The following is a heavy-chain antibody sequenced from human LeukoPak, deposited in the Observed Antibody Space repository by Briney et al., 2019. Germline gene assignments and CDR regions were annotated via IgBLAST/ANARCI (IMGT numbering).Heavy chain of an antibody. D-gene: IGHD3-10*01. V-gene: IGHV3-23*01. CDR3: AKIPPTYGSGTNFDY. CDR2: ISGSGGST. CDR1: GFPFSSYA. J-gene: IGHJ4*02. Sequence: GGSLRLSCAASGFPFSSYAMSWVRQAPGKGLEWVSVISGSGGSTYYADSVKGRFTISRDNSKNTLYLQMNSLRAEDTAVYYCAKIPPTYGSGTNFDYWGQGTLVIVSS.